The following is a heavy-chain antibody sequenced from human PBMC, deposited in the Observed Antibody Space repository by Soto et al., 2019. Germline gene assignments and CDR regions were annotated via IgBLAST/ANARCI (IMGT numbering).Heavy chain of an antibody. CDR1: GGSISSYY. Sequence: SETLSLTCTVSGGSISSYYWSWIRQPPGKGLEWIGYIYYSGSTNYNPSLKSRVTISVDTSKNQFSLKLSSVTAADTAVYYCARDQGYYYDSKGYYHRGDAYDIWGRGTMVTVSS. V-gene: IGHV4-59*01. J-gene: IGHJ3*02. CDR2: IYYSGST. CDR3: ARDQGYYYDSKGYYHRGDAYDI. D-gene: IGHD3-22*01.